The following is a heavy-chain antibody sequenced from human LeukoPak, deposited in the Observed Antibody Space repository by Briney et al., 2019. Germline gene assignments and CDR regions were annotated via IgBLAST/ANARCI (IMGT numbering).Heavy chain of an antibody. V-gene: IGHV3-74*01. J-gene: IGHJ4*02. Sequence: PGGSLRLSCAASGFTFSTFWMHWVRQVPGKGLVWVSRISGDGSTIDYADSVRARFTISRDNAKNTVYLQMNSLRAEDTAVYYCTRSVDYWGQGTLVTVSS. CDR2: ISGDGSTI. CDR3: TRSVDY. CDR1: GFTFSTFW.